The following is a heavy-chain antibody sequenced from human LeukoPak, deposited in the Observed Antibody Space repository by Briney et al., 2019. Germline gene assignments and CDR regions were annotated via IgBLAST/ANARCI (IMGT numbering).Heavy chain of an antibody. CDR1: GGSISSGSFY. V-gene: IGHV4-61*02. CDR2: IYTAGST. Sequence: PSQTLSLTCTVSGGSISSGSFYWNWIRQPAGKGLEWIGRIYTAGSTNYNPSLKSRVTISVDTSKNQFSLKLSSVTAADTAVYYCAREVWEGGNWFDPWGQGTLVTVSS. CDR3: AREVWEGGNWFDP. D-gene: IGHD1-14*01. J-gene: IGHJ5*02.